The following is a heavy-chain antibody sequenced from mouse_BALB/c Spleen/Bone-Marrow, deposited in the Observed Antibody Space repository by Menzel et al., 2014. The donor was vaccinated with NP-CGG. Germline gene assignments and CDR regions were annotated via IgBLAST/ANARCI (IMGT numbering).Heavy chain of an antibody. J-gene: IGHJ3*01. CDR3: ARNANWLFTY. CDR2: INPGSGDT. CDR1: GYAFTTCL. Sequence: VMLVESGAELVRPGTSVKVSCKASGYAFTTCLIEWVKQRPGQGLEWIGVINPGSGDTHYNEKFKDKATLTADKSSSTAYMQLSSLTSDDSAVYFCARNANWLFTYWGQGTLVTVSA. V-gene: IGHV1-54*03. D-gene: IGHD4-1*01.